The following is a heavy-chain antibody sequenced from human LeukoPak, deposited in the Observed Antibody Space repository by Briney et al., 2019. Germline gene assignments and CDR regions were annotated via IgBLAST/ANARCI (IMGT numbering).Heavy chain of an antibody. Sequence: GGSLRLSCAASGFTFSNYWMGWVRQAPGKRPEWVANMNIDGSEKYYADSVKGRFTISRDNARNSVYLQMNSLRVEDTAVYYCARDPVEWELLLDCWGQGTLVTVPS. D-gene: IGHD1-26*01. V-gene: IGHV3-7*01. CDR2: MNIDGSEK. CDR3: ARDPVEWELLLDC. CDR1: GFTFSNYW. J-gene: IGHJ4*02.